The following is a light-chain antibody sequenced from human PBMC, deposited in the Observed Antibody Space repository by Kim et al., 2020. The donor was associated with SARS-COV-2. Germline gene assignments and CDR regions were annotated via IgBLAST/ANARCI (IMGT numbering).Light chain of an antibody. CDR2: GNS. J-gene: IGLJ1*01. V-gene: IGLV1-40*01. CDR3: QSYDSSLSGYV. Sequence: RVTSSCTGSSPNIEEGYDVHWYLQLPGTAPRLLIFGNSNRPSGVPDRFSGYKSDTSASLVITGLQAEDEADYYCQSYDSSLSGYVFGTGTKVTVL. CDR1: SPNIEEGYD.